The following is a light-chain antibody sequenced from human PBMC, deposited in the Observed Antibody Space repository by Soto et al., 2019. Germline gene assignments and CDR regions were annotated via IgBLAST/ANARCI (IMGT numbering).Light chain of an antibody. CDR2: EVS. CDR1: SSDVGGYKY. V-gene: IGLV2-8*01. J-gene: IGLJ1*01. Sequence: QSVLTQPPSASGSFGQSVTISCTGTSSDVGGYKYVSWYQQHPGKAPKLMIYEVSKRPSGVPDRFSGSKSGNTASLTVSGLQAEDEAEYYCCSYAGSNNYVFGSGTKVTVL. CDR3: CSYAGSNNYV.